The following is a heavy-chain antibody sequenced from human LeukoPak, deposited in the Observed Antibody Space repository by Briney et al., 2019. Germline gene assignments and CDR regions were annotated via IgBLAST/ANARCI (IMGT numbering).Heavy chain of an antibody. Sequence: SETLSLTCTVSGGSISSSSYYWGWIRQPPGKGLEWIGSIYYSGSTYYNPSLKSRVTISVDTSKNQFSLKLSSVTAADTAVYYCARHAGGGYFDSYWFDPWGQGTLVTVSS. CDR2: IYYSGST. J-gene: IGHJ5*02. V-gene: IGHV4-39*01. D-gene: IGHD1-26*01. CDR3: ARHAGGGYFDSYWFDP. CDR1: GGSISSSSYY.